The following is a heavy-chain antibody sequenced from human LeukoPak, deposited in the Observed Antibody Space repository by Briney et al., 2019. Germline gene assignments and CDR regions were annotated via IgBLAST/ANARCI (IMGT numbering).Heavy chain of an antibody. CDR1: GFTFSSYA. J-gene: IGHJ3*02. V-gene: IGHV3-23*01. D-gene: IGHD3/OR15-3a*01. CDR3: VREGPRGLAFDI. Sequence: GGSLRLSCAASGFTFSSYAMSWVRQAPGKGLEWVSAISGSGGSTYYADSVKGRFTISRDNSKNTLYLQMNGLRVEDTAVYYCVREGPRGLAFDIWGQGTMVTVSS. CDR2: ISGSGGST.